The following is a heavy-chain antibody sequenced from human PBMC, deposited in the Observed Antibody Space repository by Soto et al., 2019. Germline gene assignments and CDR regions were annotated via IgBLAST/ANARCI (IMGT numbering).Heavy chain of an antibody. D-gene: IGHD4-17*01. Sequence: QVQLVESGGGVVQPGRSLRLSCAASGFTFSSYGMHWVRQAPGKGLEWVAVISYDGSNKYYADSVKGRFTISRDNSKNTLYLQMNSLRAEDTAVYYCAKFTNYGDDDAFDIWGQGTMVTVSS. J-gene: IGHJ3*02. V-gene: IGHV3-30*18. CDR2: ISYDGSNK. CDR1: GFTFSSYG. CDR3: AKFTNYGDDDAFDI.